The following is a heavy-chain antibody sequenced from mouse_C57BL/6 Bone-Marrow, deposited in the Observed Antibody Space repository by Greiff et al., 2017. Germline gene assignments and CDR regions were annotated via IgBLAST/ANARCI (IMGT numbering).Heavy chain of an antibody. CDR2: INPGSGGT. J-gene: IGHJ4*01. Sequence: VQLQQSGAELVRPGTSVKVSCKASGYAFTNYLIEWVKQRPGQGLEWIGVINPGSGGTNYNEKFKGKATLTADKSSSTAYMQLSSLTSEDSAVYFCARSGRLRPYAMDYWGQGTSGTVSS. V-gene: IGHV1-54*01. D-gene: IGHD2-4*01. CDR1: GYAFTNYL. CDR3: ARSGRLRPYAMDY.